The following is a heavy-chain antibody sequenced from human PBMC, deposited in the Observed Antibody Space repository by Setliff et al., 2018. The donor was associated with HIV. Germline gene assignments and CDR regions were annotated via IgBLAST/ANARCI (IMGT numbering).Heavy chain of an antibody. D-gene: IGHD3-22*01. CDR2: INLSGGT. J-gene: IGHJ4*02. V-gene: IGHV4-4*01. CDR1: GGSIGIHY. Sequence: SETLSLTCAVSGGSIGIHYWSWIRQPPGKGLEWIGEINLSGGTNYIPSLKSRLTMSVDKSKNQVSMNLTSVTAADTAIYWCAREDSSYHYFDSWGQGMLVTVSS. CDR3: AREDSSYHYFDS.